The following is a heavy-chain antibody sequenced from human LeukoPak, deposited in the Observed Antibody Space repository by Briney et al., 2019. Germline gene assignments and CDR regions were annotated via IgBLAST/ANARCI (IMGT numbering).Heavy chain of an antibody. CDR3: AKDRIGIAVAGTEVRYFDY. Sequence: GGSLRLSCAASGFTFSSYSMNWVRQAPGKGLEWVSSISNSSSYIYYADSVKGRFTISRDNAKNSLYLQMNSLRAEDTAVYYCAKDRIGIAVAGTEVRYFDYWGQGTLVTVSS. CDR2: ISNSSSYI. CDR1: GFTFSSYS. V-gene: IGHV3-21*04. J-gene: IGHJ4*02. D-gene: IGHD6-13*01.